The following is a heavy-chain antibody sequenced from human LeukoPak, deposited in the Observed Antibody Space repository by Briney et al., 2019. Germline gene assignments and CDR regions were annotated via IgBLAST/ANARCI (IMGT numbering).Heavy chain of an antibody. CDR2: MNPNSGNT. D-gene: IGHD3-3*01. V-gene: IGHV1-8*03. CDR1: GYTFTSYD. J-gene: IGHJ4*02. CDR3: ARGRPRGFTIFGVVTLYYFDY. Sequence: GASVKVSCTASGYTFTSYDINWVRQATGQGLEWMGWMNPNSGNTGYAQKFQGRVTITRNTSISTAYMELSSLRSEDTAVYYCARGRPRGFTIFGVVTLYYFDYWGQGTLVTVSS.